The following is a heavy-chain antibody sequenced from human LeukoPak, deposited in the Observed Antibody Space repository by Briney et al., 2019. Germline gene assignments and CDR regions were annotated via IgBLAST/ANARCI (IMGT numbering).Heavy chain of an antibody. V-gene: IGHV4-59*01. CDR1: GGSISSYC. CDR2: IYYSGST. CDR3: ARAQRSYYYGMDV. Sequence: SETLSLTCTVSGGSISSYCWSWIRQPPGKGLEWIGYIYYSGSTNYNPSLKSRVTISVDTSKNQFSLKLSSVTAADTAVYYCARAQRSYYYGMDVWGQGTTVTVSS. J-gene: IGHJ6*02.